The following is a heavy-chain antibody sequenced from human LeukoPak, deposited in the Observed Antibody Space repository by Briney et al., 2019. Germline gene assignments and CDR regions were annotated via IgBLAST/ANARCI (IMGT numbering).Heavy chain of an antibody. Sequence: GASVKVSCKASGGTFSSYAISWVRQAPGQGLEWTGGIIPIFGTANYAQKFQGRVTITADESTSTAYMELSSLRSEDTAVYYCASSPYCSGGSCQGSWFDPWGQGTLVTVSS. D-gene: IGHD2-15*01. CDR2: IIPIFGTA. V-gene: IGHV1-69*13. J-gene: IGHJ5*02. CDR3: ASSPYCSGGSCQGSWFDP. CDR1: GGTFSSYA.